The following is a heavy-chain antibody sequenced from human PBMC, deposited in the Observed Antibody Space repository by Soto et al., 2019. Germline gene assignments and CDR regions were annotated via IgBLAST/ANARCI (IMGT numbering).Heavy chain of an antibody. J-gene: IGHJ4*02. CDR3: ALTSEVRLVRSLDY. CDR2: IYYSGST. V-gene: IGHV4-59*01. D-gene: IGHD1-26*01. Sequence: TLSLTCTVSGGSISSYYWSWIRQPPGKGLEWIGYIYYSGSTNYNPSLKSRVTISVDTSKNQFSLKLSSVTAADTAVYYCALTSEVRLVRSLDYWGQGTLVTVS. CDR1: GGSISSYY.